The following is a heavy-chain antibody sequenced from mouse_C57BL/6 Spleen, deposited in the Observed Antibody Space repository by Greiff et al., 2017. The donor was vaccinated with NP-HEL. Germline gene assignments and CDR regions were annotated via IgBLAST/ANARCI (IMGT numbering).Heavy chain of an antibody. J-gene: IGHJ1*03. CDR2: IWRGGST. Sequence: QVQLKQSGPGLVQPSPCLSITCTVSGFSLTSYGVHWVRQSPGKGLEWLGVIWRGGSTDYNAAFMSRLSINKDNSKSQVFFKMNSLQAYDTAIYYCAKGYFDVWGTGTTVTVSS. CDR1: GFSLTSYG. V-gene: IGHV2-5*01. CDR3: AKGYFDV.